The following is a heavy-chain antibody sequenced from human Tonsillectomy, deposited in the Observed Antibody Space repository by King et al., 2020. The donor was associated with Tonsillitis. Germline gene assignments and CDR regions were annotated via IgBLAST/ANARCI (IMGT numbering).Heavy chain of an antibody. Sequence: QLQESGPGLVKPSETLSLTCTVSGGSISNNYLNWIRQPPGKGLEWIGLFHDSGQTNYNPSLKSRVTMSADTSKNQFSLNLSSVTAADTAVYYCVTGAGWLPDYWGQGTLVTVSS. CDR1: GGSISNNY. CDR3: VTGAGWLPDY. CDR2: FHDSGQT. V-gene: IGHV4-59*01. J-gene: IGHJ4*02. D-gene: IGHD3-22*01.